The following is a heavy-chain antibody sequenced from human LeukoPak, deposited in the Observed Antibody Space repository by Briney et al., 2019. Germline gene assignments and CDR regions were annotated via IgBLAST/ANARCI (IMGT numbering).Heavy chain of an antibody. D-gene: IGHD5-18*01. J-gene: IGHJ4*02. CDR2: IKEDGSDK. Sequence: GGSLRLSCAASGFTFSRYWMTWVRQAPGKGLEWVANIKEDGSDKYYVDSVKGRFTISRDSAKNSLYLQMNSLRAEDTAVYYCASFELWSYFDYWGQGTLVTASS. CDR3: ASFELWSYFDY. V-gene: IGHV3-7*03. CDR1: GFTFSRYW.